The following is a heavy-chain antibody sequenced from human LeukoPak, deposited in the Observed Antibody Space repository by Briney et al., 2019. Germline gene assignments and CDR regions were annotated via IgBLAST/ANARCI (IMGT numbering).Heavy chain of an antibody. J-gene: IGHJ4*02. CDR3: VRESISGKFDY. CDR1: GFTVSSTY. D-gene: IGHD6-25*01. CDR2: IFSGGST. V-gene: IGHV3-66*01. Sequence: GGSLRLSCAASGFTVSSTYMSWVRQAPGKGLEWVAVIFSGGSTYYTDSVKGRFTISRDTSKNTLYLQMNSLRVEDTAVYYCVRESISGKFDYWGQGTLVTVSS.